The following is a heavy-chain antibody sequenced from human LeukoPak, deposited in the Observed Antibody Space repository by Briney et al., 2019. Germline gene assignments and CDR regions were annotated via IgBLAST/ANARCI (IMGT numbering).Heavy chain of an antibody. J-gene: IGHJ3*02. CDR1: GFIFSNYW. CDR3: ARDHSYYFDTTGYYYDAFDI. Sequence: GSLRLSCAASGFIFSNYWMSWVRQAPGKGLEWVANIKPDGSEAHYVDSVKGRFTISRDNAKNSLYLQMNSLRAEDAAVFYCARDHSYYFDTTGYYYDAFDIWGQGTMVTVSS. D-gene: IGHD3-22*01. V-gene: IGHV3-7*04. CDR2: IKPDGSEA.